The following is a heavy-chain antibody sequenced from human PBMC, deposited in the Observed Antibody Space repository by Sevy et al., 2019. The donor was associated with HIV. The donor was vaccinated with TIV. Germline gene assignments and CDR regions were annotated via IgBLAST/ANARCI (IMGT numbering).Heavy chain of an antibody. CDR1: GFSFSSYG. V-gene: IGHV3-30*03. J-gene: IGHJ6*02. CDR3: ARDFTGFNGMDV. Sequence: GGSLRLSCAASGFSFSSYGMHWVRQAPGKGLEWVAVISYHGRNEFYGHSVKGRFTISRDNSKKTLYLQVNSLRAEDTAVYYCARDFTGFNGMDVWGQGTMVTVSS. CDR2: ISYHGRNE. D-gene: IGHD3-9*01.